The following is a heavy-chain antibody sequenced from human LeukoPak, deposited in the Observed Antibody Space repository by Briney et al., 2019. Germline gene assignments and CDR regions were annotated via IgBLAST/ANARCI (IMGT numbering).Heavy chain of an antibody. V-gene: IGHV4-39*07. J-gene: IGHJ2*01. Sequence: SETLSLTCTVSGGSISTSNYYWGWIRQPPGKGLEWIGNIFYSGSTYYSPSLKSRVTISLDTSRNQFSLKLSSVTAADTAVYYCARVSSSWYQDWYFDLWGRGTVVTVSS. CDR2: IFYSGST. CDR1: GGSISTSNYY. CDR3: ARVSSSWYQDWYFDL. D-gene: IGHD6-13*01.